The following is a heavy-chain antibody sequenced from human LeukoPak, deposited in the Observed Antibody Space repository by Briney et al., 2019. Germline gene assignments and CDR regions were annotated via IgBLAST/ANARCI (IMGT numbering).Heavy chain of an antibody. V-gene: IGHV1-69*06. J-gene: IGHJ6*03. CDR2: IIPSLGTA. CDR3: ARDRIAVAGRKYYYYMDV. CDR1: GCTFSSYA. Sequence: ASVKVSCKASGCTFSSYAISWVRQAPGQGLEWMGGIIPSLGTANYAQKFKGRVTITADKSTSTAYMELSSLRSEDTAVYYCARDRIAVAGRKYYYYMDVWGKGTTVTVSS. D-gene: IGHD6-19*01.